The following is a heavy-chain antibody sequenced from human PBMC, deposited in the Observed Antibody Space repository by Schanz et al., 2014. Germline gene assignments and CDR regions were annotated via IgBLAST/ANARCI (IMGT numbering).Heavy chain of an antibody. J-gene: IGHJ3*01. D-gene: IGHD2-8*01. CDR2: IKSDGSST. V-gene: IGHV3-74*01. Sequence: MQLVESGGGLVQPGGSLRLSCAASGFTFSSYWMHWVRQVPGKGLVWVSRIKSDGSSTSYADSVKGRFTISSDNSKSTLYLQMNSLETEDTAVYYCTTDNGHFAFDFWGQGTMVTVSS. CDR3: TTDNGHFAFDF. CDR1: GFTFSSYW.